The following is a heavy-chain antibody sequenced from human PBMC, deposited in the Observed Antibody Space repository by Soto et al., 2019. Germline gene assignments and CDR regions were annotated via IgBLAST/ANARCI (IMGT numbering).Heavy chain of an antibody. J-gene: IGHJ4*02. CDR2: ISSSSSYI. CDR3: ARVRYYYDSSGYYLDY. V-gene: IGHV3-21*01. D-gene: IGHD3-22*01. Sequence: PGGSLRLSCAASGFTFSSYSMNWVRRAPGKGLEWVSSISSSSSYIYYADSVKGRFTISRDNAKNSLYLQMNSLRAEDTAVYYCARVRYYYDSSGYYLDYWGQGTLVTVSS. CDR1: GFTFSSYS.